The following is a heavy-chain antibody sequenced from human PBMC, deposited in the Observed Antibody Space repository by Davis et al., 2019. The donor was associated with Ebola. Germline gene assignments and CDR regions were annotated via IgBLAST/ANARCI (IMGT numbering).Heavy chain of an antibody. CDR1: GGSISSSSYY. V-gene: IGHV4-61*05. CDR3: AAQGRPFNWFDP. D-gene: IGHD6-6*01. CDR2: IYYSGST. J-gene: IGHJ5*02. Sequence: MPSETLSLTCTVSGGSISSSSYYWGWIRQPPGKGLEWIGYIYYSGSTNYNPSLKSRVTISVDTSKNQFSLTLSSVTAADTAVYYCAAQGRPFNWFDPWGQGTLVTVSS.